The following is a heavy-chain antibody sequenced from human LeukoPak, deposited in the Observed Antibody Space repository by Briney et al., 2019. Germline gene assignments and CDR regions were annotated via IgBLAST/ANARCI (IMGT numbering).Heavy chain of an antibody. J-gene: IGHJ4*02. CDR3: ARDERYSGYEVWVY. Sequence: SETLSLTCTVSGHSISSGSGYYWGWIRQPPGKGLEWIGSIHHSGSTYNNPSLKSRVTISVDTSKTQFSLRLTSVTAADTAVYYCARDERYSGYEVWVYWGQGTLVTVSS. V-gene: IGHV4-38-2*02. D-gene: IGHD5-12*01. CDR1: GHSISSGSGYY. CDR2: IHHSGST.